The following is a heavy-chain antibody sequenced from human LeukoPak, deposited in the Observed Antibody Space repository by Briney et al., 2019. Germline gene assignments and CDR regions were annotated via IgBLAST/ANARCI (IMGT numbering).Heavy chain of an antibody. CDR3: ARPSSPQKWLSDSDAFDI. Sequence: ASVKVSCKASGYTFTSYGISWVRQAPGQGLEGMGWISAYNGNTNYAQKLQGRVTMTTDTSTSTAYMELRSLRSDDTAVYYCARPSSPQKWLSDSDAFDIWGQGTMVTVSS. J-gene: IGHJ3*02. D-gene: IGHD3-22*01. CDR1: GYTFTSYG. CDR2: ISAYNGNT. V-gene: IGHV1-18*01.